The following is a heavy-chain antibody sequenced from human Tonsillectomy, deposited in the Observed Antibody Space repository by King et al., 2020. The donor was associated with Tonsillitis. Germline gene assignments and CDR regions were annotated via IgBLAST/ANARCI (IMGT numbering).Heavy chain of an antibody. V-gene: IGHV3-74*01. D-gene: IGHD3-16*01. CDR2: TNSDGSST. CDR3: ASPSEMFGWSSYYYAMDV. J-gene: IGHJ6*02. CDR1: GFTFRSSW. Sequence: VQLVESGGALVQPGRSLRLSCAASGFTFRSSWMHWVRQAPGKGLVWVSRTNSDGSSTSYADSVKGRFTISRDNAKNTLYLQMNNLRAEDTAVYYCASPSEMFGWSSYYYAMDVWGQGTTVTVSS.